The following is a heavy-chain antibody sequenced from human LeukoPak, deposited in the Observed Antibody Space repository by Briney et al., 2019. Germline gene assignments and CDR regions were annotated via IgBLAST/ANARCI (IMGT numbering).Heavy chain of an antibody. J-gene: IGHJ3*02. Sequence: ASVKVSCKASGYTFTGYYMHWVRQAPGQGLEWMGLINPNSGGTNYAQKFQGRVTMTRDTSISTAYMELSRLRSDDTAVYYCARAVGYCSGGSCYPDAFDIWGQGTMVTVSS. CDR1: GYTFTGYY. CDR2: INPNSGGT. D-gene: IGHD2-15*01. V-gene: IGHV1-2*06. CDR3: ARAVGYCSGGSCYPDAFDI.